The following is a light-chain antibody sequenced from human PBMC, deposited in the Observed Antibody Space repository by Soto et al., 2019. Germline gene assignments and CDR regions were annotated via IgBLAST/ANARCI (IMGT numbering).Light chain of an antibody. Sequence: DIQMTQSPSSLSASVGDRVTITCRASQSISSYLNWYQQKPGKAPKLLIYAASSLQSGVPSRFSGSGSGTDFTLTISSLQPDDFATYYCQQSYSTPPEGTFGQGTKVEI. V-gene: IGKV1-39*01. J-gene: IGKJ1*01. CDR2: AAS. CDR1: QSISSY. CDR3: QQSYSTPPEGT.